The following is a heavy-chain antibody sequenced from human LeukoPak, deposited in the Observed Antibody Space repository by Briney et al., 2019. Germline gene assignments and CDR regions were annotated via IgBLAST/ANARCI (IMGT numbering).Heavy chain of an antibody. V-gene: IGHV3-20*04. CDR3: ARNPPSLYYYYYYMDV. CDR1: GFTFDDYG. Sequence: GGSLRLSCAASGFTFDDYGMSWVRQAPGKGLEWVSGINWNGGSTGYADSVKGRFTISRDNAKNSLYLQMNSLRAEDTALYYCARNPPSLYYYYYYMDVWGKGTTVTVSS. J-gene: IGHJ6*03. CDR2: INWNGGST.